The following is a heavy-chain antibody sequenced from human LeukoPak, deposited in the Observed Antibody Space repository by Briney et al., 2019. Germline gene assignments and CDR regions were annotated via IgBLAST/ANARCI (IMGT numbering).Heavy chain of an antibody. V-gene: IGHV3-64*01. CDR1: GFTFSSYA. J-gene: IGHJ4*02. CDR3: ARGGTGRAAAGTSNVYYFDY. CDR2: ISSNGGST. D-gene: IGHD6-13*01. Sequence: GGSLRLSCAASGFTFSSYAMHWVRQAPGKGLEYVSAISSNGGSTYYANSVKGRFTISRDNSKNTLYLQMGSLRAEDMAVYYCARGGTGRAAAGTSNVYYFDYRGQGTLVTVSS.